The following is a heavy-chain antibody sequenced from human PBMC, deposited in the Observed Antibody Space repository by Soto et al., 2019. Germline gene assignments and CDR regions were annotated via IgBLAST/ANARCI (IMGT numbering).Heavy chain of an antibody. CDR1: GYTFTNYY. CDR3: ARGSGYYYWDDY. D-gene: IGHD3-22*01. Sequence: ASVKVSCKASGYTFTNYYMHWVRQAPGQGLEWMGIINPSGGATNYAQKKQGRVTITRDTSASTAYMELSSLRSEDTAVYYCARGSGYYYWDDYWG. V-gene: IGHV1-46*01. J-gene: IGHJ4*01. CDR2: INPSGGAT.